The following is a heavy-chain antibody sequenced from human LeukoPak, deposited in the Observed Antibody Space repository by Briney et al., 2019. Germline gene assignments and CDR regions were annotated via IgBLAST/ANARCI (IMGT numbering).Heavy chain of an antibody. CDR1: GFTFSSYG. V-gene: IGHV3-30*03. CDR3: AIGFSVAATVFDAFDI. D-gene: IGHD2-15*01. J-gene: IGHJ3*02. CDR2: ISYNGSNK. Sequence: GGSLRLSCAASGFTFSSYGMDSVRQAPGKGLEWVAVISYNGSNKYYADSVKGRFTISSDNSKNTLYLQMNSLRAEDTAVYYCAIGFSVAATVFDAFDIWGQGTMVAVFS.